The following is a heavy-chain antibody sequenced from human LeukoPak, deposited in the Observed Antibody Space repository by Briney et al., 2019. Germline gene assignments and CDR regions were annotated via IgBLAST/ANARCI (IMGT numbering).Heavy chain of an antibody. CDR1: GFTFSDYY. CDR3: ARVSSYSYGQHFDY. D-gene: IGHD5-18*01. V-gene: IGHV3-11*01. CDR2: ISSSGSTI. J-gene: IGHJ4*02. Sequence: GGSLRLSCAASGFTFSDYYMSWIRQAPGKGPEWVSYISSSGSTIYYADSVKGRFTISRDNAKNSLYLQMNSLRAEDTAVYYCARVSSYSYGQHFDYWGQGTLVTVSS.